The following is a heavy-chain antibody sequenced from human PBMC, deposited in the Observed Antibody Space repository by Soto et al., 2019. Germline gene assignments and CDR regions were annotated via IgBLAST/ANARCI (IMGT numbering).Heavy chain of an antibody. Sequence: SETLSLTCTVSGVSISDDTYYWGWIRQPPGKGLEWIGEINHSGSTNYNPSLKSRVTISVDTSKNQFSLKLSSVTAADTAVYYCAREYYDILTGYLYYFDYWGQGTLVTVSS. D-gene: IGHD3-9*01. CDR3: AREYYDILTGYLYYFDY. V-gene: IGHV4-39*07. CDR1: GVSISDDTYY. J-gene: IGHJ4*02. CDR2: INHSGST.